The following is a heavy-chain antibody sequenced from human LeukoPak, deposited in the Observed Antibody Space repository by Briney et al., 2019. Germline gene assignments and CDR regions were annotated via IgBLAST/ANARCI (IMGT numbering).Heavy chain of an antibody. Sequence: ASVKVSCKASGYTFTSYAMNWVRQAPGQGLEWMGWINTNTGNPTYAQGFTGRFVFSLDTSVSTAYLQISSLKAEDTAVYYRARAFNDIPYYDSSGYRGGLDYWGQGTLVTVSS. D-gene: IGHD3-22*01. CDR2: INTNTGNP. CDR3: ARAFNDIPYYDSSGYRGGLDY. V-gene: IGHV7-4-1*02. J-gene: IGHJ4*02. CDR1: GYTFTSYA.